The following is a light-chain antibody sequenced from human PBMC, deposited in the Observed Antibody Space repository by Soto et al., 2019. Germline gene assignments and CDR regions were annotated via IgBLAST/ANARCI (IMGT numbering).Light chain of an antibody. V-gene: IGKV1-17*01. J-gene: IGKJ5*01. CDR2: TAS. Sequence: DIRMTQSPSTLSAVVGDRVTITCRASESVSSSVAWYQQKPGKAPKRLIYTASSLQSGVPSRFSGSGSGTEFTLTISSLQPEDSATYYCLQHKSYPITFGQGTRLEIK. CDR1: ESVSSS. CDR3: LQHKSYPIT.